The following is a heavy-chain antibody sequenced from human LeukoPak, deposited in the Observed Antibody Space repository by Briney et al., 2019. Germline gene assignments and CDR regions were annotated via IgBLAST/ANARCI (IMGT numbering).Heavy chain of an antibody. J-gene: IGHJ4*02. CDR2: INPNSGGT. V-gene: IGHV1-2*02. Sequence: ASVKVSCKASGYTFTGYYMHWVRQAPGQGLEWMGWINPNSGGTNYAQKFQGRVTMTRDTSISTAYMELSRLRSDDTAVYYCASASWDYVWGSYRSKDDYWGQGTLVTVS. CDR1: GYTFTGYY. CDR3: ASASWDYVWGSYRSKDDY. D-gene: IGHD3-16*02.